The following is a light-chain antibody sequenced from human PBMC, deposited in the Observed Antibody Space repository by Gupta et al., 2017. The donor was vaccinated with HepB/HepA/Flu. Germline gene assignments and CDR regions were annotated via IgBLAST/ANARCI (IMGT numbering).Light chain of an antibody. CDR3: QQYGSSPPT. CDR1: QSVSSSY. V-gene: IGKV3-20*01. J-gene: IGKJ1*01. Sequence: EIVLTQSPGTLSLSPGERATLSCRASQSVSSSYLAWYQQKPGQAPRLLIYGASSRATGVPDRFSGSGCGTEFTLTISRLEPEDFAVYYCQQYGSSPPTFGQGTKVEIK. CDR2: GAS.